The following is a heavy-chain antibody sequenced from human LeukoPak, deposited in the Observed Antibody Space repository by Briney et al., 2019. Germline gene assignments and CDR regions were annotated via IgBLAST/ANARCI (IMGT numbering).Heavy chain of an antibody. CDR3: ARTPRYGDLDY. Sequence: ASVKVSCKASGGTFSSYAISWVRQATGQGLEWMGWMNPNNGNTEYAQKFQGRATMTRDTSISTAYMELSSLTSEDTAVYFCARTPRYGDLDYWGQGTQVTVSS. CDR1: GGTFSSYA. J-gene: IGHJ4*02. V-gene: IGHV1-8*02. D-gene: IGHD4-17*01. CDR2: MNPNNGNT.